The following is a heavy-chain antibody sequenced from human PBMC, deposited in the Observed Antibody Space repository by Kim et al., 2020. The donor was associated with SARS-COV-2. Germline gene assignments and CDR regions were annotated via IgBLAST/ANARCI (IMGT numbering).Heavy chain of an antibody. V-gene: IGHV3-74*01. Sequence: SGTNYADSVKGRFTISRDNAKNTLYLQMNSLRAEDTAVYYCARSTGWYDWGQGTLVTVSS. CDR3: ARSTGWYD. J-gene: IGHJ1*01. D-gene: IGHD6-19*01. CDR2: SGT.